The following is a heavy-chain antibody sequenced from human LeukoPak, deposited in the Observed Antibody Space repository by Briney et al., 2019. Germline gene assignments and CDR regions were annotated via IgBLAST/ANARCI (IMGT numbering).Heavy chain of an antibody. CDR1: GHTFTSYY. CDR3: ARDNIVVVPAASGKHHNLDY. V-gene: IGHV1-46*01. D-gene: IGHD2-2*01. CDR2: INPSGGST. J-gene: IGHJ4*02. Sequence: GASVKVSCKASGHTFTSYYMHWVRQAPGQGLEWMGIINPSGGSTSYAQKFQGRVTMTRDTSTSTVYMELSSLRSEDTAVYYCARDNIVVVPAASGKHHNLDYWGQGTLVTVSS.